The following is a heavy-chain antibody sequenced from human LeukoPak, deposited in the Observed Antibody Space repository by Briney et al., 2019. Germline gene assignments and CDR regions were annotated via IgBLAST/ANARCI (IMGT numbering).Heavy chain of an antibody. J-gene: IGHJ4*02. Sequence: PGGSLRLSCAASGFTFSSYEMNWVRQAPGKGLEWVSYISSSGSTIYHADSVKGRFTISRDNAKNSLYLQMNSLRAEGTAVYYCARTDRGDYVWGSYRRQNYFDYWGQGTLVTVSS. CDR2: ISSSGSTI. CDR1: GFTFSSYE. V-gene: IGHV3-48*03. D-gene: IGHD3-16*02. CDR3: ARTDRGDYVWGSYRRQNYFDY.